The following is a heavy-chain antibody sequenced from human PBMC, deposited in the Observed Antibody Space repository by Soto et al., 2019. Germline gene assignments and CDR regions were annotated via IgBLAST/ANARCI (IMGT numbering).Heavy chain of an antibody. V-gene: IGHV1-8*01. CDR1: GYTFTAYD. D-gene: IGHD2-2*01. J-gene: IGHJ5*02. CDR2: MNPNSGNT. CDR3: ARGPYCSRTTGCRSWVCFDP. Sequence: PVKRARTGAGYTFTAYDSSRLLLATRQGLDRMGWMNPNSGNTGYAQKFQDRVTMTRNTSINTAYLELSSLRSDDTAVYYCARGPYCSRTTGCRSWVCFDPWGQGTLVTVSS.